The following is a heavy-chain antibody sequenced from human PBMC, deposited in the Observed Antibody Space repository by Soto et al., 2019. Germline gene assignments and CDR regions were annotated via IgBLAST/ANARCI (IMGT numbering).Heavy chain of an antibody. CDR2: IRSKANSYAT. CDR3: TRPWNYDFWSGYPIDAFDI. D-gene: IGHD3-3*01. V-gene: IGHV3-73*01. J-gene: IGHJ3*02. CDR1: GFTFRGSA. Sequence: ESGGGLVPPGGSLKLSCAASGFTFRGSAMHWVRQASGKGLEWVGRIRSKANSYATAYAASVKGRFTISRDDSKNTAYLQMNSLKTEDTAVYYCTRPWNYDFWSGYPIDAFDIWGQGTMVTVSS.